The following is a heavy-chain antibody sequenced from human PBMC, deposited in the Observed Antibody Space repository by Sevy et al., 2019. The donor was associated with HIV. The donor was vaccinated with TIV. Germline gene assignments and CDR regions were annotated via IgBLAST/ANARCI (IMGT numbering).Heavy chain of an antibody. CDR1: GFTFNVYK. V-gene: IGHV3-48*03. J-gene: IGHJ4*02. CDR3: TNYVHY. CDR2: ISSGFSK. Sequence: GGSLRLSCAASGFTFNVYKMNWVRQAPGKGLEWVSYISSGFSKSYADSVKGRFTISRDNTKNSLYLQMNSLRAEDTAVYYCTNYVHYWGQGTLVTVSS.